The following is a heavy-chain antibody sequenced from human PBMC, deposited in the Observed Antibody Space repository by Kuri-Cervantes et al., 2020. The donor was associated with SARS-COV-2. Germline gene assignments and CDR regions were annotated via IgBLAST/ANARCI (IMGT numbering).Heavy chain of an antibody. D-gene: IGHD6-13*01. CDR1: GFTFSSYA. J-gene: IGHJ4*02. V-gene: IGHV3-64D*06. Sequence: GESLKISCSASGFTFSSYAMHWVRQAPGKGLEYVSAISSNGGSTYYADSVEGRFTISRDNSKNTLYLQMSSLRAEDTAVYYCVKSSYGGSSSWPDYWGQGTLVTVSS. CDR2: ISSNGGST. CDR3: VKSSYGGSSSWPDY.